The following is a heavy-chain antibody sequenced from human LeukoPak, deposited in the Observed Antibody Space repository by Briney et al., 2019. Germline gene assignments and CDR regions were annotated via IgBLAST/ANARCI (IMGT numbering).Heavy chain of an antibody. V-gene: IGHV1-69*04. CDR1: GGTFSSYA. CDR2: IIPILGIA. Sequence: SVKVSCKASGGTFSSYAISWVRQAPGQGLEWMGRIIPILGIANYAQKFQGRVTITADKSTSTAYMELSSLRSEDTAVYYCARGFYPGYYYMDVWGKGTTVTVSS. J-gene: IGHJ6*03. D-gene: IGHD2/OR15-2a*01. CDR3: ARGFYPGYYYMDV.